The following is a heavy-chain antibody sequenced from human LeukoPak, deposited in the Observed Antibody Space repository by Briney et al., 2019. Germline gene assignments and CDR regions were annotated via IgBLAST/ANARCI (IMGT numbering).Heavy chain of an antibody. CDR3: ARDPPPDIVVVPAAQSGFDP. Sequence: ASVKVSCKASGYTFTSYYMHWVRQAPGQGLEWMGIINPSGGGTSYAQKFQGRVTMTRDTSTSTVYMELSSLRSEDTAVYYCARDPPPDIVVVPAAQSGFDPWGQGTLVTVSS. CDR2: INPSGGGT. D-gene: IGHD2-2*01. J-gene: IGHJ5*02. V-gene: IGHV1-46*01. CDR1: GYTFTSYY.